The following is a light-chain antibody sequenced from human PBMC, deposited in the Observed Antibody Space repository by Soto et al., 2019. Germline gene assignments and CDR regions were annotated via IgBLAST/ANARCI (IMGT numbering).Light chain of an antibody. CDR1: QSVSRK. V-gene: IGKV3-15*01. J-gene: IGKJ1*01. CDR2: GAS. Sequence: EIVMTQSPATLSVSRGERAARCCRASQSVSRKLAWYQQTRGQAPRLLIYGASTRATGVPARFSGSGSGTDFTLTISSLQPEDFATYYCQQSYSTPRTFGQGTKVDI. CDR3: QQSYSTPRT.